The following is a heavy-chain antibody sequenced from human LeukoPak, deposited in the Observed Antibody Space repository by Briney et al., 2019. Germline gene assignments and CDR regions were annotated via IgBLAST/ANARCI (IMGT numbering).Heavy chain of an antibody. D-gene: IGHD3-10*01. CDR1: GGSFSGYY. J-gene: IGHJ5*02. CDR2: INESGTT. CDR3: ARALMTLVRGVPRTTWFHP. Sequence: PSETLSLTCAVFGGSFSGYYWTWVRQAPGKGLEWIGEINESGTTSYNASLNSRVTISVDTSKNQFSLKLTSLTAADTAVFYCARALMTLVRGVPRTTWFHPWGQGTLVTASS. V-gene: IGHV4-34*01.